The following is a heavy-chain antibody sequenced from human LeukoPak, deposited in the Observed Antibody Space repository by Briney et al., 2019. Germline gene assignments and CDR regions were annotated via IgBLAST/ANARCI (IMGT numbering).Heavy chain of an antibody. CDR3: ARGDAFSGDY. CDR2: IHQDGNEK. J-gene: IGHJ4*02. V-gene: IGHV3-7*04. CDR1: GFTFSTYW. Sequence: PGGSLRLSCAPSGFTFSTYWMTWVRQAPGKGLEWVANIHQDGNEKYYVDSVKGRFTISRDNAKNSLYLQMYSLRVEDTAVYYCARGDAFSGDYWGQGTLVTVSS. D-gene: IGHD5-24*01.